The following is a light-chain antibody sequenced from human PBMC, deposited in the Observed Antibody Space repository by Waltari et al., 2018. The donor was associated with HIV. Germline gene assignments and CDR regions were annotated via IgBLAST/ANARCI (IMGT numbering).Light chain of an antibody. J-gene: IGKJ2*01. V-gene: IGKV1-9*01. CDR1: QDTGNS. CDR3: QQLNKYPHT. Sequence: DIQLTQSPSFLSASVGDRVTITCRASQDTGNSFAWYQQIPGKAPKLLLHSTSTLQSGVSSRFTGSRSRTDFTLTIATLQAEDFATYYCQQLNKYPHTFGQGTTLEIE. CDR2: STS.